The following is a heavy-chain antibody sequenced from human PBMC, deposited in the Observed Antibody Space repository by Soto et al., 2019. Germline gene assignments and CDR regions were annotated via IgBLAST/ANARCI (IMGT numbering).Heavy chain of an antibody. CDR2: ISYDGSNK. V-gene: IGHV3-30*03. CDR3: ACIFSGGYSYGFYYYGMDV. Sequence: GGSLRLSCAASGFTFSSYGMHWVRQAPGKGLEWVAVISYDGSNKNYADSVKGRFTISRDNSKNTLYLQMNSLRAEDTAVYYCACIFSGGYSYGFYYYGMDVWGQGTTVTVSS. CDR1: GFTFSSYG. D-gene: IGHD5-18*01. J-gene: IGHJ6*02.